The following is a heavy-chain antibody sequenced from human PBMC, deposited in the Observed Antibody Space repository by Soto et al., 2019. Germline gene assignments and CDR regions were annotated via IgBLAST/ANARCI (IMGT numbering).Heavy chain of an antibody. CDR1: GFSLSTSGVG. J-gene: IGHJ4*02. V-gene: IGHV2-5*02. D-gene: IGHD1-1*01. Sequence: QITLEESGPTRVKPTQSLALTCTFSGFSLSTSGVGVGWVRQPPGKALEWLALIYWDDDKRYSPSLQSRLTITKDTAKNQVVLIMINMAPVDTATYYCAHSAWTGTKAYFDYWGQGTLVTVSS. CDR2: IYWDDDK. CDR3: AHSAWTGTKAYFDY.